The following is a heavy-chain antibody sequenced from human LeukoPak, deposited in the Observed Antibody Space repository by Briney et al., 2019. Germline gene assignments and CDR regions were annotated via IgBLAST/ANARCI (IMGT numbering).Heavy chain of an antibody. Sequence: TSETLSLTCAVYGGSFSGYYWSWIRQHPGKGLEWIGYIYYSGSTYYNPSLKSRVTISVDTSKNQFSLKLSSVTAADTAVYYCARALTTVTMFDYWGQGTLVTVSS. CDR2: IYYSGST. CDR3: ARALTTVTMFDY. CDR1: GGSFSGYY. D-gene: IGHD4-17*01. J-gene: IGHJ4*02. V-gene: IGHV4-31*11.